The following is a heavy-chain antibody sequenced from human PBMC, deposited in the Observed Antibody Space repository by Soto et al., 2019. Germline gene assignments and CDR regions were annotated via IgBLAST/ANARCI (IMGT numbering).Heavy chain of an antibody. CDR3: ARVSMGSFDI. CDR2: IYHSGST. J-gene: IGHJ3*02. D-gene: IGHD2-8*01. Sequence: SETLSLTCAVSGGSSSSGGYSWSWIRQPPGKGLEWIGYIYHSGSTYYNPSLKSPVTISVDTSRKQFSLKLSSVTAADTAVYYCARVSMGSFDIWGQGTMVTVSS. V-gene: IGHV4-30-2*01. CDR1: GGSSSSGGYS.